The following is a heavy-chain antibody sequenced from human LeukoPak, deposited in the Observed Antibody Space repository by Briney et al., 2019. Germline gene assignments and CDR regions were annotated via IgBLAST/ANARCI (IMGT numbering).Heavy chain of an antibody. CDR3: ARMDDYTNYYFDY. V-gene: IGHV3-64*01. D-gene: IGHD4-11*01. J-gene: IGHJ4*02. CDR2: MGSNGDRT. CDR1: GFTFTRFA. Sequence: GGSLRLSCAASGFTFTRFAIYWVRQAPGKGLEFVSAMGSNGDRTYYARSVKGRFTISRDNAKNTVDLQMGSLRPEDMGVYYCARMDDYTNYYFDYWGQGTMVTVSS.